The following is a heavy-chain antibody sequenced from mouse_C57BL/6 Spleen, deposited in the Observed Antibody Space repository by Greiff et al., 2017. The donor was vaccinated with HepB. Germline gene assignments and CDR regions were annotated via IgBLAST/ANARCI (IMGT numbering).Heavy chain of an antibody. CDR3: ARYDYESDGCDMDY. CDR2: IYPGSGST. CDR1: GYTFTSYW. V-gene: IGHV1-55*01. D-gene: IGHD2-4*01. Sequence: QVHVKQPGAELVKPGASVKMSCKASGYTFTSYWITWVKQRPGQGLEWIGDIYPGSGSTNYNEKFKSKATLTVDTSSSTAYMQLSSLTSEDSAVYYCARYDYESDGCDMDYWGQGTSVTVSS. J-gene: IGHJ4*01.